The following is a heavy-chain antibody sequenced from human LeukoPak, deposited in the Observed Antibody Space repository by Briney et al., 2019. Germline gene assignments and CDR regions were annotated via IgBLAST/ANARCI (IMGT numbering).Heavy chain of an antibody. D-gene: IGHD1-26*01. CDR3: AREGGKWELGFDY. Sequence: SVKVSCKASGGTFSSYAISWVRQAPGQGLEWMEGIIPIFGTANYAQKFQGRVTITADKSTSTAYMELSSLRSDDTAVYYCAREGGKWELGFDYWGQGTLVTVSS. CDR1: GGTFSSYA. CDR2: IIPIFGTA. V-gene: IGHV1-69*06. J-gene: IGHJ4*02.